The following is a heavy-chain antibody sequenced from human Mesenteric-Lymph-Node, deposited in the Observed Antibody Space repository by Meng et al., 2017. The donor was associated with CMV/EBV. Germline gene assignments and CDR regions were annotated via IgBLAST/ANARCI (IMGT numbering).Heavy chain of an antibody. CDR1: GGSTASAAYY. CDR3: ARNVVAIRYFDH. V-gene: IGHV4-31*02. D-gene: IGHD2-21*01. J-gene: IGHJ4*02. Sequence: VSGGSTASAAYYWSWVRQHPERGLEWIGYIYSSGAAYFNPSLKSRVTMSVDTSKNQYSLKLSSVTAADTALYYCARNVVAIRYFDHWGQGTLVTVSS. CDR2: IYSSGAA.